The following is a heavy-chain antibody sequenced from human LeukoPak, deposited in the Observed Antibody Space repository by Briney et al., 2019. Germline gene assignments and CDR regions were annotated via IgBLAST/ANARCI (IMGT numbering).Heavy chain of an antibody. CDR3: AVAAPTEQFVTSLIDY. CDR1: GLSISSYY. D-gene: IGHD1/OR15-1a*01. V-gene: IGHV4-4*07. Sequence: AETLSLTCTVSGLSISSYYWSWIRQPAGKGLEWIGRIYTSGSTNYNPSLKSRVTMSVDTSKNQFSLKLSSVTAADTAVYYCAVAAPTEQFVTSLIDYWGQGTLVTVYS. J-gene: IGHJ4*02. CDR2: IYTSGST.